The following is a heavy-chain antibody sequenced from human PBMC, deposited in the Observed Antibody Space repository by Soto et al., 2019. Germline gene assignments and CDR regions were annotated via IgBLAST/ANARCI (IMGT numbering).Heavy chain of an antibody. CDR2: IFYSGST. V-gene: IGHV4-39*01. CDR3: ARRYGWWYFEY. J-gene: IGHJ4*02. Sequence: ASETLSLTCTVSGDSISSSNYFWGWIRQPPGKGLEWIGTIFYSGSTYYNPSLKSRVTISVDTSKNQFSLKLTSVTAADTALYYCARRYGWWYFEYWGKGSLVTVPQ. D-gene: IGHD2-15*01. CDR1: GDSISSSNYF.